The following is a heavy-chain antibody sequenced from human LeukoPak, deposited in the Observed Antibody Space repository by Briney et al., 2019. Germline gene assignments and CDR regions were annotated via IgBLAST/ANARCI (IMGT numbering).Heavy chain of an antibody. CDR3: ARDCLPGIAAAGTGKAFDI. CDR2: IYYSGST. V-gene: IGHV4-39*07. Sequence: SETLSLTCTVSGGSISSSSYYRGWIRQPPGKGLEWIGSIYYSGSTYYNPSLKSRVTISVDTSKNQFSLKLSSVTAADTAVYYCARDCLPGIAAAGTGKAFDIWGQGTMVTVSS. D-gene: IGHD6-13*01. CDR1: GGSISSSSYY. J-gene: IGHJ3*02.